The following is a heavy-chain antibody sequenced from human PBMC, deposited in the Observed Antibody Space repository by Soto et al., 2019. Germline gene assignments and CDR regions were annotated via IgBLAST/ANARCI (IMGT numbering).Heavy chain of an antibody. V-gene: IGHV3-23*01. D-gene: IGHD1-26*01. CDR3: AKVIHSMVVGATAGAFDI. Sequence: PGGSLRLSCAASGFTFSSYAMSWVRQAPGKGLEWVSAISGSGGSTYYADSVKGRFTISRDNSKNTLYLQMNSLRAEDTAVYYCAKVIHSMVVGATAGAFDIWGQGTMVTVS. CDR2: ISGSGGST. J-gene: IGHJ3*02. CDR1: GFTFSSYA.